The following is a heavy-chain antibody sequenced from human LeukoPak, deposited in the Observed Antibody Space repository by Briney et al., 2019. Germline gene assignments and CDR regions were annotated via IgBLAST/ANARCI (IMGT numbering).Heavy chain of an antibody. Sequence: NSSETLSLTCTVSGGSISTYYWSWIRQPAGKGLEWIGRIYTSGSTNYNPSLKSRVTMSVDTSKNQFSLKLSSVTAADTAVYYCARVAAPSYDFWSGYYDQYYFDYWGQGTLVTVSS. V-gene: IGHV4-4*07. D-gene: IGHD3-3*01. CDR2: IYTSGST. J-gene: IGHJ4*02. CDR3: ARVAAPSYDFWSGYYDQYYFDY. CDR1: GGSISTYY.